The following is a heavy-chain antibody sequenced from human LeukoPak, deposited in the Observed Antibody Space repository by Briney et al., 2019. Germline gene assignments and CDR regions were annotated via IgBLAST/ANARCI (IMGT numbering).Heavy chain of an antibody. CDR1: GFTFGTYG. Sequence: GGSLRLSCAASGFTFGTYGMSWVRQAPGKGLEWVSGISASGGSTFYADSVKGRFTISRDNSKNMLYLQMNNVRVEDTALYYCAKDMWGDGYKFDSWGQGTPVTVSS. D-gene: IGHD5-24*01. CDR3: AKDMWGDGYKFDS. CDR2: ISASGGST. J-gene: IGHJ4*02. V-gene: IGHV3-23*01.